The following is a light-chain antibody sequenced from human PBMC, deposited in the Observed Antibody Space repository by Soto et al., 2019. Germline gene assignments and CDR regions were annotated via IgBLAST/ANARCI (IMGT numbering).Light chain of an antibody. J-gene: IGKJ1*01. CDR2: GAS. Sequence: EIVLTQSPGTLSLSPGERATLSCRASQSVSSSYLAWYQQKPGQAPRLLIYGASSRATGIPYRFSGSGSGKDFTLTISRLEPEDFAVYYCQQYGSSPQWTFGQGTKVEIK. V-gene: IGKV3-20*01. CDR1: QSVSSSY. CDR3: QQYGSSPQWT.